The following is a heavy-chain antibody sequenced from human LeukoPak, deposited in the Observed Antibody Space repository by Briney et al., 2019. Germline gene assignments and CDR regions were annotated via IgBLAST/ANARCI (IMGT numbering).Heavy chain of an antibody. CDR2: ISSSGSYI. J-gene: IGHJ4*02. Sequence: GGSLRLSCAASGFTFSSCSMNWVRQAPGKGLEWVSSISSSGSYISYADSVKGRFTISRDNAKNSLYLQMSSLRAEDTAVYYCARVSRIAYSSSWSLDFWGQGTLVTVSS. D-gene: IGHD6-13*01. CDR3: ARVSRIAYSSSWSLDF. V-gene: IGHV3-21*01. CDR1: GFTFSSCS.